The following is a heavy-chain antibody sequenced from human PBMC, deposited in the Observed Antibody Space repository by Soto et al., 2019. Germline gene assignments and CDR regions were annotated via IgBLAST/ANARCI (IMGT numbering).Heavy chain of an antibody. CDR2: ISTRSHYI. J-gene: IGHJ4*02. CDR1: GFTFSNYN. Sequence: GGSLRLSCAASGFTFSNYNMNWVRQAPGKGLEWVASISTRSHYIYYADSLKGRFTISRDNAKNSVDLQISSLRAEDTAVYYCARDSSTGYYLSDFDYWGQGTLVTVSS. V-gene: IGHV3-21*01. CDR3: ARDSSTGYYLSDFDY. D-gene: IGHD3-9*01.